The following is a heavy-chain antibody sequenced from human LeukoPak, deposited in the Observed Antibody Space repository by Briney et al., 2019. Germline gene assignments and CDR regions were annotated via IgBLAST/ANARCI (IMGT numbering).Heavy chain of an antibody. V-gene: IGHV3-7*03. J-gene: IGHJ4*02. Sequence: GGSLRLSCAASGFTFSNYAMSWVRQAPGKGLEWVANIKQDGSEKYYVDSVKGRFTVSRDNAENSLYLQMSSLRAEDTAVYYCARLTQLARGRYWGQGTLVTVSS. CDR3: ARLTQLARGRY. CDR1: GFTFSNYA. D-gene: IGHD6-6*01. CDR2: IKQDGSEK.